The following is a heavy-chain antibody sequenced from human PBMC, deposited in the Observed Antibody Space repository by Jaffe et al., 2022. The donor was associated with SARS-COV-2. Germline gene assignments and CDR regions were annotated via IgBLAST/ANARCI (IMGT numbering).Heavy chain of an antibody. D-gene: IGHD2-2*01. V-gene: IGHV4-61*01. Sequence: QVHLQESGPGLVKPSETLSLTCSVSGGSLKGGSYSWNWIRQPPGKGLEWIGYIYYTGSTNYNPSLKSRFTISIDTSTNQFSLKVTSVTAADTAIYYCARGSPYQPLLNWGQGTLVTVSS. CDR2: IYYTGST. J-gene: IGHJ4*02. CDR3: ARGSPYQPLLN. CDR1: GGSLKGGSYS.